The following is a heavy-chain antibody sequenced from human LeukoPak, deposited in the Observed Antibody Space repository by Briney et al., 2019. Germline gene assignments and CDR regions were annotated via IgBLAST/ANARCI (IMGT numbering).Heavy chain of an antibody. CDR2: LNTDGRTT. CDR3: VRGTIAVGGTDY. V-gene: IGHV3-74*01. J-gene: IGHJ4*02. Sequence: PGGSLRLSCAASGFTFSGYWMHWVRQAPGKGLIWVSRLNTDGRTTNYADFVKGRFTISRDNARNTLYLQMNSLRPDDTAVYYCVRGTIAVGGTDYWGQGTLVIVSS. CDR1: GFTFSGYW. D-gene: IGHD6-13*01.